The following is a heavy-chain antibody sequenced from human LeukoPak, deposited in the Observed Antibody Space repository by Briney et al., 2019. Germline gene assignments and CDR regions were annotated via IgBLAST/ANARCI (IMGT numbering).Heavy chain of an antibody. D-gene: IGHD4-23*01. J-gene: IGHJ4*02. CDR3: ARGRKGRLTTVVTFDY. Sequence: SETLSLTCTVSGGSISSHYWSWIRQPPGKGLEWIGYIYYSGSTNYNPSLKSRVTISVDTSKDQFSLKLSSVTAADTAVYYCARGRKGRLTTVVTFDYWGQGTLVTVSS. CDR2: IYYSGST. V-gene: IGHV4-59*11. CDR1: GGSISSHY.